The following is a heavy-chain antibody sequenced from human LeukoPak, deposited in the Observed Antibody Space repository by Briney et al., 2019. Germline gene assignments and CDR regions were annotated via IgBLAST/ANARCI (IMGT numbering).Heavy chain of an antibody. Sequence: ASVKVSCKASGGTFSSYAISWVRQAPGQGLEWMGGIIPIFGTANYAQKFQGRVTITADESTSTAYMELRSLRSDDTAVYYRARDQGFDDAFDIWGQGTMVTVSS. D-gene: IGHD3-10*01. V-gene: IGHV1-69*13. CDR3: ARDQGFDDAFDI. CDR1: GGTFSSYA. J-gene: IGHJ3*02. CDR2: IIPIFGTA.